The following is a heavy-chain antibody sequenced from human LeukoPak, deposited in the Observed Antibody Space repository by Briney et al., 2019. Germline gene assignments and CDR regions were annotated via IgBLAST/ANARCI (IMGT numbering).Heavy chain of an antibody. CDR2: IRSNGETV. D-gene: IGHD1-1*01. CDR1: GFTFSRIA. CDR3: AKGQELDDGVFDS. Sequence: GGSLRLSCAASGFTFSRIAMSWVRQAPGKGLEWVSAIRSNGETVYNADSVKGRFTVSRDNSRQTLFLQMSSLRVEDTTTYYCAKGQELDDGVFDSWGQGTLVTVSS. J-gene: IGHJ4*02. V-gene: IGHV3-23*01.